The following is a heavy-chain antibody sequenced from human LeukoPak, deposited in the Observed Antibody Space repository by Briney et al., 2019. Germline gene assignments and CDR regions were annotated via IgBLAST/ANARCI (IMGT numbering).Heavy chain of an antibody. CDR1: GFTVSNNY. D-gene: IGHD4-23*01. Sequence: GGSLRLSCAASGFTVSNNYMSWVRQAPGKGLEWVSVIYSGGSTYYADSVKGRFTISRDNSKNTLYLQMNSLRAEDTAVYYCARDSIPTDYGGNFDYWGQGTLVTVSS. CDR3: ARDSIPTDYGGNFDY. J-gene: IGHJ4*02. CDR2: IYSGGST. V-gene: IGHV3-66*01.